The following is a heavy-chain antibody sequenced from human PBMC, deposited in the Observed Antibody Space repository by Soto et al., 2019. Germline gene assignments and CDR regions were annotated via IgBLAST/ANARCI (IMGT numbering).Heavy chain of an antibody. CDR1: GGTFSSYA. Sequence: QVQLVQSGAEVKKPGSSVKVSCKASGGTFSSYAISWVRQDPGQGLEWMGGIIPIFGTANYAQKFQGRVTITADESTSTAYMELSSLRSEDTAVYYCARDINYCTNGVCYTNFDYWGQGSLVTVSS. CDR2: IIPIFGTA. CDR3: ARDINYCTNGVCYTNFDY. V-gene: IGHV1-69*01. J-gene: IGHJ4*02. D-gene: IGHD2-8*01.